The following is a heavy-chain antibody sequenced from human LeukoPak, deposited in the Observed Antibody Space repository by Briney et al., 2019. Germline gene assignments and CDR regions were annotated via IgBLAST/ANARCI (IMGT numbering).Heavy chain of an antibody. D-gene: IGHD5-12*01. J-gene: IGHJ4*02. V-gene: IGHV1-2*02. CDR3: ARAAGGYDYGIDF. Sequence: ASVKVSCKASANTFTGYYMHWVRQAPGQGLEWMGWINPKSGITYYSQRFQGRVTMTRDTSISTAYMELKRLRSDDTAVFYCARAAGGYDYGIDFWGQGTPVTVSS. CDR2: INPKSGIT. CDR1: ANTFTGYY.